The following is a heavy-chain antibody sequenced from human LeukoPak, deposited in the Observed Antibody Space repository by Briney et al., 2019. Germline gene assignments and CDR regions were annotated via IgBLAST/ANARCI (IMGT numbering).Heavy chain of an antibody. Sequence: GESLQISCKTSGYSFTSYWIGWVRQMPGKGLEWMGSIYPGDSDTRYSPSFQGQVIISADKSTNTAYLQTSSLKASDTAIYYCAKHCRAGRGNPYYFDYWGQGALVTVSS. CDR2: IYPGDSDT. V-gene: IGHV5-51*01. CDR1: GYSFTSYW. D-gene: IGHD6-25*01. J-gene: IGHJ4*02. CDR3: AKHCRAGRGNPYYFDY.